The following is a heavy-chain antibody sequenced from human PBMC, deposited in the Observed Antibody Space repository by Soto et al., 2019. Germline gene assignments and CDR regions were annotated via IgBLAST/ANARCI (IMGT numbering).Heavy chain of an antibody. J-gene: IGHJ6*02. CDR1: GGTFSSYA. Sequence: QVQLVQSGAEVKKTGSSVKVSCTASGGTFSSYAISCVRHDPGQGLEWLGGIIPISGTANYAQKFQGRVRMTADESWSNAYMELSSRRSEDTAVYYCARGLSFGELLGSLTSSKPVYGMDVWGQGPTVTVAS. CDR3: ARGLSFGELLGSLTSSKPVYGMDV. D-gene: IGHD3-10*01. V-gene: IGHV1-69*01. CDR2: IIPISGTA.